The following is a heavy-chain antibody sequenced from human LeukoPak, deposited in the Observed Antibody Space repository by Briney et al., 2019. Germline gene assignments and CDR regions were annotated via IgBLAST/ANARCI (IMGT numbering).Heavy chain of an antibody. Sequence: GESLKISRKGSGYSFVNYWIAWVRQMPGKGLEWMGLIYPGDSDTSYSPSFQGQVTISADKSISTAYLQWSSPKASDTAMYYCARLGDSGSGSGWGAFDPWGQGTLVTVSS. D-gene: IGHD6-19*01. CDR1: GYSFVNYW. CDR3: ARLGDSGSGSGWGAFDP. J-gene: IGHJ5*02. CDR2: IYPGDSDT. V-gene: IGHV5-51*01.